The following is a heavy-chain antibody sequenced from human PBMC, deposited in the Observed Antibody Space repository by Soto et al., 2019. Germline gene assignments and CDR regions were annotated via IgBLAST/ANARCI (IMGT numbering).Heavy chain of an antibody. CDR3: TRGRGGWYMYAFDI. CDR1: GFTFSGSA. CDR2: TRSKANSYAT. Sequence: HPGGSLRLSCAASGFTFSGSATHWVRQASGKGLEWVGRTRSKANSYATAYAASVKGRFTISRDDSKNTAYLQMNSLKTEDTAVYYCTRGRGGWYMYAFDIWGQGTMVTVSS. V-gene: IGHV3-73*01. J-gene: IGHJ3*02. D-gene: IGHD6-19*01.